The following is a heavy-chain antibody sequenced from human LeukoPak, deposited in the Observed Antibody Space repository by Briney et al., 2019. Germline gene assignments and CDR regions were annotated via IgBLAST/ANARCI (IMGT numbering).Heavy chain of an antibody. CDR1: GGSISSGSYY. V-gene: IGHV4-61*02. J-gene: IGHJ4*02. Sequence: SETLSLTCTVSGGSISSGSYYWSWIRQPAGKGLEWIGRIYTSGSTTYNSSLKSRVTISLDTSKNHFSLRPSSVTAADTAVYYCARGEGYYYDSSGYYPGGPDYWGQGTLVTVSS. CDR3: ARGEGYYYDSSGYYPGGPDY. CDR2: IYTSGST. D-gene: IGHD3-22*01.